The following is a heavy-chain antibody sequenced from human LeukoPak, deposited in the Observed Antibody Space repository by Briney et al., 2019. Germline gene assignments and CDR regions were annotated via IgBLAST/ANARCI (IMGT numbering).Heavy chain of an antibody. D-gene: IGHD5-24*01. CDR1: GYTFSGYY. J-gene: IGHJ4*02. Sequence: GASVKVSCKASGYTFSGYYIHWVRQAPGRGLEWMAWLKPNSGVTNYTQNFQGRVTVTRDTSISTAYMELSSLRSDDTALYYCARCEMTTTPRFASWGQGTLVTVSS. CDR2: LKPNSGVT. V-gene: IGHV1-2*02. CDR3: ARCEMTTTPRFAS.